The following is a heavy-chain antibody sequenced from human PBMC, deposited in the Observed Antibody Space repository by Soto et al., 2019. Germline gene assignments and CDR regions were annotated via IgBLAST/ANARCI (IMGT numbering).Heavy chain of an antibody. Sequence: EVQLVESGGGLIQPGGSLRLSCAVSGFTVRANCMSWVREAPGKGLEWVSGIYSGGTRYYADSVTGRFINSRGISKNTRYLQANIRGLADTAVDYCPGYGNWGRTTVLTVSS. CDR1: GFTVRANC. J-gene: IGHJ4*02. CDR3: PGYGN. CDR2: IYSGGTR. V-gene: IGHV3-53*01. D-gene: IGHD1-1*01.